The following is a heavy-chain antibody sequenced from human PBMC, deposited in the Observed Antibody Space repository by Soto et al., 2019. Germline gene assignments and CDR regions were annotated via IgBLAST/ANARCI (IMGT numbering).Heavy chain of an antibody. CDR3: ARVGGTVTSDY. CDR2: IYLDGSNK. V-gene: IGHV3-33*01. D-gene: IGHD4-17*01. J-gene: IGHJ4*02. Sequence: QVQLLESGGGVVQPGRSLRLSCAASGFSFSTYGMHWVRQAPGKGLEWLALIYLDGSNKYYADSVKGRFTISRDNSKNTRYLQMSSLRAEDTAVYYCARVGGTVTSDYWGQGTLVTVSS. CDR1: GFSFSTYG.